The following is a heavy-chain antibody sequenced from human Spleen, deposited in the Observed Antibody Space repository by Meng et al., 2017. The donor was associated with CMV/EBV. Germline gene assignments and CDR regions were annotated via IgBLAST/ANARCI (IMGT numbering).Heavy chain of an antibody. J-gene: IGHJ4*02. Sequence: GGSLRLSCAASGFSFSSYSMHWVRQAPGKGLEWVSSIRSSSSYIYYADSVKGRFTISRDNAKNSLYLQMNSLRAEDTAVYYCARAITTGSYLFDYWGQGTLVTVSS. CDR2: IRSSSSYI. V-gene: IGHV3-21*01. CDR1: GFSFSSYS. D-gene: IGHD1-26*01. CDR3: ARAITTGSYLFDY.